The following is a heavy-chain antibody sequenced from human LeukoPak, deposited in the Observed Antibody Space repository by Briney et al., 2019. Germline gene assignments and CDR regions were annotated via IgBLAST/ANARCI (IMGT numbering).Heavy chain of an antibody. CDR2: INPSGDST. D-gene: IGHD5-24*01. CDR1: GYTFTSYY. J-gene: IGHJ4*02. V-gene: IGHV1-46*01. Sequence: GASVKVSCKASGYTFTSYYMHWVRQAPGQGLEWMGIINPSGDSTSYAQKFQGRVTMTRDTSTSTVYMELSSLRSEDTAVYYCGRVDMATTKDYWGQGTLVTVSS. CDR3: GRVDMATTKDY.